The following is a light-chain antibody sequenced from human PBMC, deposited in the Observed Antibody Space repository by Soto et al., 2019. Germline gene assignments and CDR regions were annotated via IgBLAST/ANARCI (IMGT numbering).Light chain of an antibody. Sequence: AILLTQSPSSLSESVGDRVTITCRASQGIDSSFAWYQQKPGKAPKLLIYDASSLQSGVPSRFSGHGSGTDFTLTISSLQPDDFATYYCQQYNSYTTFGQGTKVDIK. CDR2: DAS. V-gene: IGKV1-13*02. CDR1: QGIDSS. CDR3: QQYNSYTT. J-gene: IGKJ2*01.